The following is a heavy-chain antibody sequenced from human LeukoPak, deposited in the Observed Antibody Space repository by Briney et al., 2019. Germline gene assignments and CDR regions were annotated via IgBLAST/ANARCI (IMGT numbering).Heavy chain of an antibody. CDR2: VSGSGSST. CDR1: GFTFSSYA. J-gene: IGHJ4*02. V-gene: IGHV3-23*01. CDR3: AKMNVLTGYYTPNFDF. D-gene: IGHD3-9*01. Sequence: GGSLRLSCEVSGFTFSSYAMSWVRQAPGKGLEWVSVVSGSGSSTDYADSVKGRFTISRDNSKNTLYLQMSSLSAEDTAVYYCAKMNVLTGYYTPNFDFWGQGTLVTVSS.